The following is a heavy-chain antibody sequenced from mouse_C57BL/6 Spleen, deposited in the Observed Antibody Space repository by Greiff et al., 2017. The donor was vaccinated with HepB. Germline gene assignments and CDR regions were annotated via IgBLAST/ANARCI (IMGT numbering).Heavy chain of an antibody. Sequence: VQLKESGPGLVKPSQSLSLTCSVTGYSITSGYYWNWIRQFPGNKLEWMGYISYDGSNNYNPSLKNRISITRDTSKNQFFLKLNSVTTEDTATYYCARIGYSYYFDYWGQGTTLTVSS. D-gene: IGHD2-3*01. V-gene: IGHV3-6*01. CDR1: GYSITSGYY. J-gene: IGHJ2*01. CDR3: ARIGYSYYFDY. CDR2: ISYDGSN.